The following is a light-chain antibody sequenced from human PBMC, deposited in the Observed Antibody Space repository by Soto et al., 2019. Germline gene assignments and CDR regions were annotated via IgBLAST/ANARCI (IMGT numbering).Light chain of an antibody. V-gene: IGLV2-14*03. CDR2: GVT. CDR1: SSDVGGYNY. Sequence: QSVLTQPASVSGSPGQSITISCTGTSSDVGGYNYVSWYQQHPGKAPKLIIYGVTNRPSGVSNRFSAPKSGNTASLAISGLQAEDEADYYCSSYTTSSTYVFGTGTKVTVL. CDR3: SSYTTSSTYV. J-gene: IGLJ1*01.